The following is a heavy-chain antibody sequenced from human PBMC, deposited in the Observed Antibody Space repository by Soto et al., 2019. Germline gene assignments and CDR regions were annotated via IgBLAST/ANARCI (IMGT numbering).Heavy chain of an antibody. CDR2: LSTSGSTM. J-gene: IGHJ4*03. Sequence: PGRSLRLSCIASGFPLSKYEMTWVRQSPGKGLEWVSYLSTSGSTMYYADSVKGRFTISRDNAKNSLFLQISSLRAEATAVYYAARDNLPAGLDKWGQGTMLTIFS. CDR3: ARDNLPAGLDK. V-gene: IGHV3-48*03. CDR1: GFPLSKYE. D-gene: IGHD3-10*01.